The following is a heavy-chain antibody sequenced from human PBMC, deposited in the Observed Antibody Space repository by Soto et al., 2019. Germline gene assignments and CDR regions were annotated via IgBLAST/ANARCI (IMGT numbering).Heavy chain of an antibody. CDR3: ACEGADIVVVPAVTASHYAMDI. Sequence: GGSLRLSCAASGFTFSSYSMNWVRQAPGKGLEWVSSISSSSSYIYYADSVKGRFTISRDNAKNSLYLQMNSLRAEDKAVYSSACEGADIVVVPAVTASHYAMDIWGQGTTVTVSS. D-gene: IGHD2-2*01. CDR1: GFTFSSYS. CDR2: ISSSSSYI. V-gene: IGHV3-21*01. J-gene: IGHJ6*02.